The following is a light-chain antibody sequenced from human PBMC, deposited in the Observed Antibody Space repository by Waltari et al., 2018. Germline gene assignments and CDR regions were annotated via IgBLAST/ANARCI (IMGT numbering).Light chain of an antibody. CDR2: GAS. CDR3: QQYDISPLT. V-gene: IGKV3-20*01. Sequence: EIVLTQSPGTLSLYPGERATLPCRASQTVRTTYLAWYQQKPGQAPTLLIYGASSRATGIPDRFSGSGSGTDFSLTISSLEPEDFAVYYCQQYDISPLTFGGGTKVEIK. J-gene: IGKJ4*01. CDR1: QTVRTTY.